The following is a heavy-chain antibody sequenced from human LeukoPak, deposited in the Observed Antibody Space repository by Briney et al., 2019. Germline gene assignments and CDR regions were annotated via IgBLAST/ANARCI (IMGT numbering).Heavy chain of an antibody. D-gene: IGHD6-13*01. CDR2: INHSGST. Sequence: SETLSLTCAVYDGSSSGYYWSWIRQPPGKGLEWIGEINHSGSTNYNPSLKSRITISVDTSKNQFSLKLSSVTAADTAVYYCARDRLAAAGYYYSGMDVWGQGTTVTVSS. CDR1: DGSSSGYY. V-gene: IGHV4-34*01. CDR3: ARDRLAAAGYYYSGMDV. J-gene: IGHJ6*02.